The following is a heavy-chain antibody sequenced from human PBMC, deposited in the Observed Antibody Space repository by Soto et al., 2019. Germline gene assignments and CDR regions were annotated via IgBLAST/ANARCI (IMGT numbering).Heavy chain of an antibody. V-gene: IGHV3-33*01. CDR2: IYYDDSNK. CDR1: GFTFNSYA. J-gene: IGHJ4*02. CDR3: ARPVLLWDFGY. Sequence: SLRLSCSASGFTFNSYAMHWVRQAPGKGLEWVAVIYYDDSNKYYGDSVKGRFTISRDNSKNTLYLQMNSLRAEDTAVYYCARPVLLWDFGYWGQGTLVTVSS. D-gene: IGHD3-10*01.